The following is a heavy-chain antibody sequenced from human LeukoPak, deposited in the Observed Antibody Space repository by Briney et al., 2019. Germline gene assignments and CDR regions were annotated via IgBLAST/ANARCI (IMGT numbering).Heavy chain of an antibody. Sequence: ASVKVSXKASGYTFTGYYMHWVRQAPGQGLEWMGRINPNSGGTNYAQKFQGRVTMTRDTSISTAYMELSRLRSDDTAVYYCARDRARGYSYGVRGNFDPWGQGTLVTVSS. CDR1: GYTFTGYY. V-gene: IGHV1-2*06. J-gene: IGHJ5*02. D-gene: IGHD5-18*01. CDR2: INPNSGGT. CDR3: ARDRARGYSYGVRGNFDP.